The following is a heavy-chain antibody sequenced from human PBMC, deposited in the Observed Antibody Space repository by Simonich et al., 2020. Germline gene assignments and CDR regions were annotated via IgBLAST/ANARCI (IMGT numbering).Heavy chain of an antibody. J-gene: IGHJ3*02. V-gene: IGHV3-48*01. CDR2: ISSSSSTI. CDR1: GFTFSSYS. D-gene: IGHD5-12*01. Sequence: EVQLVESGGGLVQPGGSLRLSCAASGFTFSSYSMNWVRQAPGKGLEWVSYISSSSSTIYYADSVKGRFTSSRENAKNSLYLQMNSLRAEDTAVYYCARDSSYYAFDIWGQGTMVTVSS. CDR3: ARDSSYYAFDI.